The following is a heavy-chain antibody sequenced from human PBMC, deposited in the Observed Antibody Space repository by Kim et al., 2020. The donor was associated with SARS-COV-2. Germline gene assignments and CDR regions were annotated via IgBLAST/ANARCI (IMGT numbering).Heavy chain of an antibody. V-gene: IGHV4-39*01. CDR3: ARHHGVVVPADAFDI. CDR1: GGSISSSSYY. D-gene: IGHD2-2*01. Sequence: SETLSLTCTVSGGSISSSSYYWGWIRQPPGKGLEWIGSIYYSGSTYYNPSLKSRVTISVDTSKNQFSLKLSSVTAADTAVYYCARHHGVVVPADAFDIWGQGTMVTVSS. CDR2: IYYSGST. J-gene: IGHJ3*02.